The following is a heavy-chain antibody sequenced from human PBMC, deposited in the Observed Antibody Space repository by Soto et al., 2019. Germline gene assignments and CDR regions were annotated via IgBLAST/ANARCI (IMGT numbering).Heavy chain of an antibody. D-gene: IGHD3-9*01. V-gene: IGHV4-34*01. CDR2: SNHSGST. CDR3: ARGRGYDILTGYYSFDY. CDR1: GGSFSGYY. J-gene: IGHJ4*02. Sequence: SETLSLTCAVYGGSFSGYYWSWIRQPPGKGLEWIGESNHSGSTNYNPSLKSRVTISVDTSKNQFSLKLSSVTAADTAVYYCARGRGYDILTGYYSFDYWGQGTLVTVS.